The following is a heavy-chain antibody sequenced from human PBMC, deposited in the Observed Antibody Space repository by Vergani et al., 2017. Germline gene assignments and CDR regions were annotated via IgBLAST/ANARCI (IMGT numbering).Heavy chain of an antibody. J-gene: IGHJ6*02. CDR2: ISGSGGCT. CDR1: GFTFSSYA. CDR3: AKAYVSYAAYSYYCMDG. V-gene: IGHV3-23*01. D-gene: IGHD1-26*01. Sequence: EVQLLESGGGLVQPGGSLRLSCAASGFTFSSYAMSRVRQAPGKGLEWVSAISGSGGCTYYADSVKGRFTISRDNSKNTLYLQMNSLRPEDTAVYYCAKAYVSYAAYSYYCMDGWGQGTTVTASS.